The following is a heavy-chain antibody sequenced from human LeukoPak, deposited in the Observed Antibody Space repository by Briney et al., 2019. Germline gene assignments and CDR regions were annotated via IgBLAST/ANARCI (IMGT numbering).Heavy chain of an antibody. CDR3: AKDRRYDSSGYVDY. CDR1: GFTFDDYA. V-gene: IGHV3-9*01. D-gene: IGHD3-22*01. Sequence: SLRLSCAASGFTFDDYAMHWVRQAPGKGLEWVSGISWNSGSIGYADSVKGRFTISRDNAKNSLYLQMNSLRAEDTALYYCAKDRRYDSSGYVDYWGQGTLVTVSS. J-gene: IGHJ4*02. CDR2: ISWNSGSI.